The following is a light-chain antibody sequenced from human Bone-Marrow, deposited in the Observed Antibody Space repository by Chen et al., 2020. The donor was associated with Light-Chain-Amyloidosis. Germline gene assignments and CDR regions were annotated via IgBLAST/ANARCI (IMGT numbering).Light chain of an antibody. V-gene: IGLV6-57*01. CDR2: EDD. J-gene: IGLJ3*02. CDR1: SGRIATNY. CDR3: QSYQGSSQGV. Sequence: NFMLTQPHSVSDSPGKTVTSPFPRSSGRIATNYVQWYQQRPGSSPTTVVYEDDQRPSGVPDRFSGSIDRSSNAASLTISGLKTEDEADYYCQSYQGSSQGVFGGGTKLTVL.